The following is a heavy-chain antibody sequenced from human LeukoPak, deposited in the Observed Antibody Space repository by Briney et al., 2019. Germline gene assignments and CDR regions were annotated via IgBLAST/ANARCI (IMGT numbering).Heavy chain of an antibody. Sequence: SETLSLTCTVSGGSISSYYWSWIRQPAGKGLEWIGCIYTSGTTYYNPSLKSRVTMSVDTSKNQFSLKLSSVTAADTAVYYCARLRSTYWYFDLWGRGTLVTVSS. V-gene: IGHV4-4*07. CDR2: IYTSGTT. J-gene: IGHJ2*01. CDR1: GGSISSYY. CDR3: ARLRSTYWYFDL. D-gene: IGHD4-17*01.